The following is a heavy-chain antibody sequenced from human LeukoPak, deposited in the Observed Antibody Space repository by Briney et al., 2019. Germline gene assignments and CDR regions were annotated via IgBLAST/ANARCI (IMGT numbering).Heavy chain of an antibody. D-gene: IGHD1-1*01. J-gene: IGHJ5*02. V-gene: IGHV4-61*02. CDR3: ARDRQLLEPSFDP. Sequence: NPSQTLSLTCTVSGGSISSGSYYWSWIRQPAGKGLEWIGRIYTSGSINYNPSLKSRVTISIDTPKNQLSLKLSSVTAADTAVYYCARDRQLLEPSFDPWGQGTLVTVSS. CDR1: GGSISSGSYY. CDR2: IYTSGSI.